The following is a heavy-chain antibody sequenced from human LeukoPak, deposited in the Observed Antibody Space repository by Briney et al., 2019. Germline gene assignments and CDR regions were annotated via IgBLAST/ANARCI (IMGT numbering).Heavy chain of an antibody. Sequence: GGSLRPSCAASGLTSDDYAMHWVRQAPGKGLEWVSGISWNSGGIGYAGSVKGRLTISRANAKNSLYLQMNSLRAEDTALYYCAKCDNYDILTGHFDYWGQGTLVTVSS. CDR1: GLTSDDYA. V-gene: IGHV3-9*02. D-gene: IGHD3-9*01. J-gene: IGHJ4*02. CDR2: ISWNSGGI. CDR3: AKCDNYDILTGHFDY.